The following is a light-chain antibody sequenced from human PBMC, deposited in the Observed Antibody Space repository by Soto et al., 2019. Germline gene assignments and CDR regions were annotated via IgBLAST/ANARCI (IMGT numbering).Light chain of an antibody. CDR1: HSVSSK. CDR2: GAS. J-gene: IGKJ4*01. Sequence: EIVMTQSPATLSVSVGERATLSCRASHSVSSKLAWYQQKPGQAPRLLIYGASTRATDIPDRFSGCGSGTEFPLTISRLQAEDFAVYYRQQYNDLPPQLTFGGRTKVEIK. CDR3: QQYNDLPPQLT. V-gene: IGKV3-15*01.